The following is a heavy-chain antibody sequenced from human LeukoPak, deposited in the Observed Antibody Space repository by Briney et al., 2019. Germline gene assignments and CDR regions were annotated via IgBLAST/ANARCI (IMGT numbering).Heavy chain of an antibody. D-gene: IGHD3-3*01. J-gene: IGHJ3*02. V-gene: IGHV4-39*01. CDR3: ARHVAIFGVVIIYNDAFDI. Sequence: SETLSLTCTVSGGSIKSSSYYWGWIRQPPGKGLEWIGSIYYSGRTYYNPSLKSRVTISVDTSNNQFSLKLSSVTAADTAVYYCARHVAIFGVVIIYNDAFDIWGQGTMVTVSS. CDR1: GGSIKSSSYY. CDR2: IYYSGRT.